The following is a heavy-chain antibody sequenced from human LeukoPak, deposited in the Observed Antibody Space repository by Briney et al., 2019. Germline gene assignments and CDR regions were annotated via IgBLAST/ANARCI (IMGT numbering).Heavy chain of an antibody. V-gene: IGHV3-20*04. CDR2: INWNGGST. Sequence: AGGSLRLSCAASGFTFDGYGMSWVRQAPGKGLEWVSGINWNGGSTGYADSVKGRFTISRDNAKNSLYLQMNSLRAEDTALYYCARGSGYSGYVSFDYWGQGTLVTVSS. J-gene: IGHJ4*02. D-gene: IGHD5-12*01. CDR3: ARGSGYSGYVSFDY. CDR1: GFTFDGYG.